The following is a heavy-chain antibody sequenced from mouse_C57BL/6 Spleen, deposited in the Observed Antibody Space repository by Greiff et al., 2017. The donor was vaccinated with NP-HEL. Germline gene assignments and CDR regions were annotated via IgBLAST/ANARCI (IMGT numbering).Heavy chain of an antibody. D-gene: IGHD1-1*01. CDR1: GYTFTSYW. CDR3: AIYGITTVAYFDY. J-gene: IGHJ2*01. CDR2: IYPGSGST. V-gene: IGHV1-55*01. Sequence: QVQLQQSGAELVKPGASVKMSCKASGYTFTSYWITWVKQRPGQGLEWIGDIYPGSGSTNYNEKFKSKATLTVDTSSSTAYMQLSSLTSEDSAVYYCAIYGITTVAYFDYWGQGTTLTVSS.